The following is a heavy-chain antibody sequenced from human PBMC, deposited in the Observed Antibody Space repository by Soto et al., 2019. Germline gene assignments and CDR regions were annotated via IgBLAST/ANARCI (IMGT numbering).Heavy chain of an antibody. D-gene: IGHD6-19*01. Sequence: GASVKVSCKASGYTFTSYGISWVRQAPGQGLEWMGWISAYNGNTNYAQKLQGRVTMTTDTSTSTAYMELRSLRSDDTAVYYCARPHHIAVAGEDWFDPWGQGTLVTVSS. J-gene: IGHJ5*02. CDR1: GYTFTSYG. CDR3: ARPHHIAVAGEDWFDP. V-gene: IGHV1-18*01. CDR2: ISAYNGNT.